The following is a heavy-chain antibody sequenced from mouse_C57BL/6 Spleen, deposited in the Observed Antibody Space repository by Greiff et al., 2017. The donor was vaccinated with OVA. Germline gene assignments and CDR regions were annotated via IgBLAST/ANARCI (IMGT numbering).Heavy chain of an antibody. Sequence: EVQRVESGGGLVKPGGSLKLSCAASGFTFSDYGMHWVRQAPEKGLEWVAYISSGSSTIYYADTVKGRFTISRDNAKNTLFLQMTSLRSEDTAMYYCARRGGSRPSYAMDYWGQGTSVTVSS. CDR1: GFTFSDYG. CDR3: ARRGGSRPSYAMDY. CDR2: ISSGSSTI. V-gene: IGHV5-17*01. J-gene: IGHJ4*01. D-gene: IGHD1-1*01.